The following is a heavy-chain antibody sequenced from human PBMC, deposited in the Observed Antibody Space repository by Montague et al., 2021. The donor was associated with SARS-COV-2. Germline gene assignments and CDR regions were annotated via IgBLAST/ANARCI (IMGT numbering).Heavy chain of an antibody. D-gene: IGHD1-1*01. CDR2: TYYRSKWYN. CDR1: GDSVAEHSAT. Sequence: CAISGDSVAEHSATSNGDTQSPSRGLELLGRTYYRSKWYNDYAVSVRGRVTINPDTSKNQFSLQLNSVTPEDTAIYYCTSGREGNYNVMDVWGQGTTVTVSS. V-gene: IGHV6-1*01. CDR3: TSGREGNYNVMDV. J-gene: IGHJ6*02.